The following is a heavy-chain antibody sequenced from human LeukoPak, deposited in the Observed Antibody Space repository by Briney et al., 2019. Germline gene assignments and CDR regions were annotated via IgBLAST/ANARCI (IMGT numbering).Heavy chain of an antibody. D-gene: IGHD1-26*01. J-gene: IGHJ4*02. CDR3: ARERAAVFIVGATTGT. Sequence: GGSLRLSCAASGFTFSSYWMHWVRQAPGKGLVWVSRINTDGSSTSYADSVKGRFTISRDNAKNSLYLQMNSLRAEDTAVYYCARERAAVFIVGATTGTWGQGTLVTVSS. CDR1: GFTFSSYW. CDR2: INTDGSST. V-gene: IGHV3-74*01.